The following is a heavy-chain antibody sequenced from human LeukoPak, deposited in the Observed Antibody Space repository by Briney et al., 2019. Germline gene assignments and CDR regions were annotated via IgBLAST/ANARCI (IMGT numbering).Heavy chain of an antibody. CDR1: GGSISSGSYY. Sequence: SETLSLTCTVSGGSISSGSYYWNWIRQPAGTGLEWIGRIYTSGSTNYNPSLKSRVTISVDTSKNQFSLKLSSVTAADTAVYYCARDDSSGYYPVGFDYWGQGTLVTVSS. CDR3: ARDDSSGYYPVGFDY. D-gene: IGHD3-22*01. CDR2: IYTSGST. J-gene: IGHJ4*02. V-gene: IGHV4-61*02.